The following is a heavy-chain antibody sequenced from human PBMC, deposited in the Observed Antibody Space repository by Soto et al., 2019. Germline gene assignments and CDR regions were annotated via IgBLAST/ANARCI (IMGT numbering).Heavy chain of an antibody. V-gene: IGHV3-30*03. CDR3: AEGSQIMAAPFGDH. CDR1: GFTFSTYV. J-gene: IGHJ4*02. CDR2: ISFDGNKK. D-gene: IGHD2-8*01. Sequence: QVQLVESGGGVVQPGTSLRLSCAASGFTFSTYVIHWVRQAPGKGLDWVAGISFDGNKKYYGESVKDRFTISRDNSRNTVDVRMSSLRADDTGVHYCAEGSQIMAAPFGDHWGQGTLVTVSS.